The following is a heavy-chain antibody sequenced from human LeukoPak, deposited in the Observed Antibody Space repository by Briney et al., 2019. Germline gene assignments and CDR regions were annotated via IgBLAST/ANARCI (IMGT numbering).Heavy chain of an antibody. D-gene: IGHD5/OR15-5a*01. CDR3: ARGVYASA. V-gene: IGHV3-66*01. CDR2: IYSDGST. Sequence: GGSLRLSCAGSGSTVSNNYMSWVRQAPGKGLEWVSVIYSDGSTYYADSVKGRFTISRDNSKNTLYLQMNSLRAEDTAVYYCARGVYASAWGQGTLVTVSS. J-gene: IGHJ5*02. CDR1: GSTVSNNY.